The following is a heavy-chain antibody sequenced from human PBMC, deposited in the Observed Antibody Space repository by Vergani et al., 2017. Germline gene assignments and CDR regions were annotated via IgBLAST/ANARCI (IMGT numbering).Heavy chain of an antibody. V-gene: IGHV1-69*02. J-gene: IGHJ6*03. Sequence: QVQLVQSGAEVKKPGSSVKVSCKASGGTFSSYTISWVRQAPGQGLEWMGRIIPILGIANYAQKFQGRVTITADKSTSTAYMELSSLRSEDTAVYYCARSGTPSYTVTTTGYYYYYMDVWGKGTTVTVSS. CDR2: IIPILGIA. CDR3: ARSGTPSYTVTTTGYYYYYMDV. CDR1: GGTFSSYT. D-gene: IGHD4-11*01.